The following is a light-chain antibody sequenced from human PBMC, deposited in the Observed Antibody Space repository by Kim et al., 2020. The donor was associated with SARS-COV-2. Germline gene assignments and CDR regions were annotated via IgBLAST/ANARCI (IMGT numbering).Light chain of an antibody. CDR2: AAS. V-gene: IGKV1-27*01. Sequence: GDRVTITCRASRGIHNYLAWYQQKPGKVPKLLIYAASTLHSGVPSRFSGSGSGTDFTLIISSLQPEDVATYYCQKYNTAPWTFGKGTKVDI. CDR1: RGIHNY. J-gene: IGKJ1*01. CDR3: QKYNTAPWT.